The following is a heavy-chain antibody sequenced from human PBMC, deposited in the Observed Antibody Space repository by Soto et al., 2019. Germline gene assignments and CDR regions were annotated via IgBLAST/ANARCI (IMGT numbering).Heavy chain of an antibody. Sequence: EVQLVESGGGLVQPGGSLRLSCAASGFSVSVNFMSWVRQAPGKGLEWVSDINGGDRTNYADSVKGRFTISRDDTDNTLSLLMNSLRAEDTAVYYCVRENYYYGMDVWGQGTTVTVSS. J-gene: IGHJ6*02. CDR1: GFSVSVNF. CDR3: VRENYYYGMDV. V-gene: IGHV3-66*01. CDR2: INGGDRT.